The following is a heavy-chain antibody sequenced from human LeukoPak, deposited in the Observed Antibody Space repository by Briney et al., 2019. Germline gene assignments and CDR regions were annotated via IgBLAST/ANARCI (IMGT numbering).Heavy chain of an antibody. D-gene: IGHD1-1*01. CDR3: AREKGNDDGYYNYYMDV. CDR1: GFTYSNFW. V-gene: IGHV3-7*01. J-gene: IGHJ6*03. CDR2: IKQDGSDK. Sequence: TGGSLRLSCAASGFTYSNFWMNWVRQAPGKGLEWVANIKQDGSDKYYVDSVKGRFTISRDNAKNSLYMRMNSLRAEDTAVYYCAREKGNDDGYYNYYMDVWGKGTTVTVSS.